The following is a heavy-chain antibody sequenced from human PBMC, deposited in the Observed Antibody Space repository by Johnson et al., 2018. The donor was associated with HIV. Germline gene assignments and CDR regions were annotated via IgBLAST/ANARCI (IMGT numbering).Heavy chain of an antibody. V-gene: IGHV3-30-3*01. Sequence: QVQLVESGGGVVQPGRSLSLSCAASGFTFSSYAMHCVRQAPGKGLEWVAVISYVGSNTYYADSVQVRFTISRDNSKNTLYLQMNSRRAEDTAVYYCEKDLSSGWYHAFDIWGQGTMVTVSS. CDR2: ISYVGSNT. D-gene: IGHD6-19*01. CDR3: EKDLSSGWYHAFDI. CDR1: GFTFSSYA. J-gene: IGHJ3*02.